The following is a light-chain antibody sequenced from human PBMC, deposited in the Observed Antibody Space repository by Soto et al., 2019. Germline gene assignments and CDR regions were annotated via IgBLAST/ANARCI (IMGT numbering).Light chain of an antibody. CDR3: SSFTTSNTHV. V-gene: IGLV2-18*02. CDR2: DVT. CDR1: SSDVGSNNR. Sequence: QSALTQPPSVSGSPGQSVAISCSGSSSDVGSNNRVSWYQQSPGTAPKLLIYDVTNRPSGVPDRFSGSKSGNTASLTISGLQAEDEADYYCSSFTTSNTHVFGTGTKVTVL. J-gene: IGLJ1*01.